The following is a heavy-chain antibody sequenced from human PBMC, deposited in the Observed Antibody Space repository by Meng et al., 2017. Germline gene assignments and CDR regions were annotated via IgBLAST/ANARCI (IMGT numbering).Heavy chain of an antibody. CDR3: ARFGGIVATISAFDY. CDR1: GYTFTGYY. D-gene: IGHD5-12*01. V-gene: IGHV1-2*06. CDR2: INPNSGGT. Sequence: QGALVQSGAEVKKPGASVKVSCKASGYTFTGYYMHWVRQAPGQGLEWMGRINPNSGGTNYAQKFQGRVTMTRDTSISTAYMELSRLRSDDTAVYYCARFGGIVATISAFDYWGQGTLVTVSS. J-gene: IGHJ4*02.